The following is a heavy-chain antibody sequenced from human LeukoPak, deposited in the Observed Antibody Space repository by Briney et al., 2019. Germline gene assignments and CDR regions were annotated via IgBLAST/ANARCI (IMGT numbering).Heavy chain of an antibody. Sequence: PSETLSLTCTVSGGSISSGSYYWSWIRQPAGKGLEWIGRIYTSGSTNYNPSLKSRVTISVDTSKNQFSLKLSSVTAADTAVYYCARGLLWFGELFPNWFDPWGQGTLVTVSS. V-gene: IGHV4-61*02. CDR1: GGSISSGSYY. CDR3: ARGLLWFGELFPNWFDP. CDR2: IYTSGST. J-gene: IGHJ5*02. D-gene: IGHD3-10*01.